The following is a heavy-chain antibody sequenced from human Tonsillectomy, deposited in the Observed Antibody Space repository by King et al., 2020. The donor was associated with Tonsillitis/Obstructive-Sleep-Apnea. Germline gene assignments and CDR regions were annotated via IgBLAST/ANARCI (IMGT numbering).Heavy chain of an antibody. J-gene: IGHJ4*02. D-gene: IGHD2-2*01. CDR2: INPSGGST. CDR1: GYTFTSYY. V-gene: IGHV1-46*01. CDR3: ARDHSPGKRTRVPAAMDY. Sequence: QVQLVESGAEVKKPGASVKVSCKASGYTFTSYYMHWVRQAPGQGLEWMGIINPSGGSTSYAQKFQGRVTMTRDTSTSTVYMELSSLRSEDTAVYYCARDHSPGKRTRVPAAMDYWGQGTLVTVSS.